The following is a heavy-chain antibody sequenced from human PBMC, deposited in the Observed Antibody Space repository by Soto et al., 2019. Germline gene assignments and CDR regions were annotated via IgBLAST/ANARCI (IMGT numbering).Heavy chain of an antibody. CDR2: IPYDGTKK. Sequence: QVQLVESGGGVVQPGRSLRLSCTASGFTFSDYGMHWVRQAPGKGLEWVAVIPYDGTKKYYADSVKGRFTISRDNSKNPLCLQMNSLRAEDTAVYYCAKELSVIATVNYFGSWGQGTLVTVSS. D-gene: IGHD4-17*01. J-gene: IGHJ4*02. CDR3: AKELSVIATVNYFGS. CDR1: GFTFSDYG. V-gene: IGHV3-30*18.